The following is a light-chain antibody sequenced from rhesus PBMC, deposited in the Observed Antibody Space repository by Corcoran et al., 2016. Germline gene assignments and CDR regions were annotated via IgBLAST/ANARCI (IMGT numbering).Light chain of an antibody. J-gene: IGKJ4*01. CDR2: KGA. CDR3: LQYSSSPPLT. Sequence: DIQMTQSPSSLAASVGDTVTITCGARQSNRRWVDWYQQKPGKAPKLLIYKGASLQSGVPSRVSGSGSGPDFTLTFSSLQPEYFATYYCLQYSSSPPLTFGGRPKVEIK. CDR1: QSNRRW. V-gene: IGKV1-22*01.